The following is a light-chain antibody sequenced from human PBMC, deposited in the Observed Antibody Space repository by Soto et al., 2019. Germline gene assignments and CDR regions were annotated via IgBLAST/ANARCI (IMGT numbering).Light chain of an antibody. Sequence: MVLTQSPGPLYLSPGEIVTLSCRARQSCTSSYLAWYQHKPGQDPRLLIYGASSRATGIPDRFSGSGSGTDFTLTISRLEPEDFAVYYCQQYGSPITFGPGTNVDIK. CDR1: QSCTSSY. J-gene: IGKJ3*01. CDR2: GAS. CDR3: QQYGSPIT. V-gene: IGKV3-20*01.